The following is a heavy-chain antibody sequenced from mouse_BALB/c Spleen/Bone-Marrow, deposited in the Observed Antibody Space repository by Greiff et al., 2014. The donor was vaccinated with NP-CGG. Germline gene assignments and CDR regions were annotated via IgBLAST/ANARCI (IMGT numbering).Heavy chain of an antibody. Sequence: DVKLVESGAELVKPGASVKLSCTASGFNIKDTYMHWVKQRPEQGLEWIGRIDPANGNTKYDPKFQGKATITADTSSNTAYLQLSSLTSEDTAVYYCASYYYGSSSSAYWGQGTLVTVSA. V-gene: IGHV14-3*02. J-gene: IGHJ3*01. CDR3: ASYYYGSSSSAY. CDR2: IDPANGNT. CDR1: GFNIKDTY. D-gene: IGHD1-1*01.